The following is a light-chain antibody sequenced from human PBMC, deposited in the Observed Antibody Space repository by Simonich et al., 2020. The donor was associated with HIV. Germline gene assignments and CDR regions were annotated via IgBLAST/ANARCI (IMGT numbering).Light chain of an antibody. CDR1: QTIGTY. V-gene: IGKV1-5*01. J-gene: IGKJ4*01. CDR3: QQYNSYSPLT. CDR2: AAS. Sequence: DIQMTQSPSSLSTSVGDRVTITCRASQTIGTYLNWYQQRPGKAPQLLLYAASSLRSGVPSRFSGSGSGTEFTLTISSLQPDDFATYYCQQYNSYSPLTFGGGTKVEIK.